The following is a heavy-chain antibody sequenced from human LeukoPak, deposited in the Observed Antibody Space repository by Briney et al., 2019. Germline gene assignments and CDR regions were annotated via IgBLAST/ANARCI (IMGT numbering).Heavy chain of an antibody. CDR3: ARDPHDGDYRR. D-gene: IGHD4-17*01. CDR1: GFTFSDYY. CDR2: ISSSGSTI. Sequence: GGSLRLSCAASGFTFSDYYMSWIRQAPGKGLEWVSYISSSGSTIYYADSVKGRFTISRDNARNSLYLQMNSLRAEDTAVYYCARDPHDGDYRRWGQGTLVTVSS. V-gene: IGHV3-11*01. J-gene: IGHJ4*02.